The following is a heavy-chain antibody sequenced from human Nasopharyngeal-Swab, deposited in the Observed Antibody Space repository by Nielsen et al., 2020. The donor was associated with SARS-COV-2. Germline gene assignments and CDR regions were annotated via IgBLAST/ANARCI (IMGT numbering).Heavy chain of an antibody. Sequence: SETLSLTCAVSGGSVSSASSAWGWFRLPPGKGLEWIGYIYYSGSTNYNPSLKSRVTISVDTSKNQFSLKLSSVTAADTAVYYCARDEWELSRGAFDIWGQGTMVTVSS. CDR1: GGSVSSASSA. CDR2: IYYSGST. CDR3: ARDEWELSRGAFDI. D-gene: IGHD1-26*01. V-gene: IGHV4-61*01. J-gene: IGHJ3*02.